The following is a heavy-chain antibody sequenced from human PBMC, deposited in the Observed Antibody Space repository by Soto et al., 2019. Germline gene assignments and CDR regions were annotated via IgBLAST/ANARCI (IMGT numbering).Heavy chain of an antibody. Sequence: SETLSLTCTVSGCSISSSSYYWGWIRQPPGKGLEWIGSIYYSGSTYYNPSLKSRVTISVDTSKNQFSLKLSSVTAADTAVYYCARHFNVFIWRTQWGAFDIWGQGTMVTVSS. CDR3: ARHFNVFIWRTQWGAFDI. CDR2: IYYSGST. D-gene: IGHD3-16*01. CDR1: GCSISSSSYY. V-gene: IGHV4-39*01. J-gene: IGHJ3*02.